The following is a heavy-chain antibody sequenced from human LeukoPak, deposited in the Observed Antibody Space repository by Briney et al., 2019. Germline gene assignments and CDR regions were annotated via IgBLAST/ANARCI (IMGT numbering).Heavy chain of an antibody. CDR2: IIPIFGSA. Sequence: SVKVSCKTSGGPFSRNSISWVRQAPGQGLEWMGGIIPIFGSANYAQKFQGRLTITADESTSTAYMELSGLRSDDTAVYYCARDGWDAYNGYRDHWGQGTLVTVSS. J-gene: IGHJ4*02. V-gene: IGHV1-69*13. CDR1: GGPFSRNS. D-gene: IGHD5-24*01. CDR3: ARDGWDAYNGYRDH.